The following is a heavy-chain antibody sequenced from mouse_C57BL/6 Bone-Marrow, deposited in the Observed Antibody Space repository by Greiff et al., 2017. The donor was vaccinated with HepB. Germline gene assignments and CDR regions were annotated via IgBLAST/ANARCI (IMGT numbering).Heavy chain of an antibody. V-gene: IGHV1-26*01. CDR3: ANYGSSYDYFDY. J-gene: IGHJ2*01. D-gene: IGHD1-1*01. CDR1: GYTFTDYY. Sequence: VQLQQSGPELVKPGASVKISCKASGYTFTDYYMNWVKQSHGKSLEWIGDINPNNGGTSYNQKFKGKATLTVDKSSSTAYMELRSLTSEDSAVYYCANYGSSYDYFDYWGQGTTLTVSS. CDR2: INPNNGGT.